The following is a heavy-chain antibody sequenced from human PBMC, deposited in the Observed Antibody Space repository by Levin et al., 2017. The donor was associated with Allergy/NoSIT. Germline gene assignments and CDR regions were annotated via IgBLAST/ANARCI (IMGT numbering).Heavy chain of an antibody. CDR1: GYTFTSYD. D-gene: IGHD6-13*01. CDR2: MNPNSGNT. V-gene: IGHV1-8*01. CDR3: ARVYSIAAAGNPYYYGMDV. Sequence: AASVKVSCKASGYTFTSYDINWVRQATGQGLEWMGWMNPNSGNTGYAQKFQGRVTMTRNTSISTAYMELSSLRSEDTAVYYCARVYSIAAAGNPYYYGMDVWGQGTTVTVSS. J-gene: IGHJ6*02.